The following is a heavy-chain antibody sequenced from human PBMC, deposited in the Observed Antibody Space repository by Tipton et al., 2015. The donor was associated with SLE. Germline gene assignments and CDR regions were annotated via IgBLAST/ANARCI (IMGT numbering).Heavy chain of an antibody. V-gene: IGHV4-59*11. CDR3: ARDRGGSSPV. J-gene: IGHJ4*02. Sequence: TLSITCTVSGGSISSHYWSGIRQPPGKGLEWIGYIYYSGSTNYNPTLKSRVTISVDTSKNQFSLKLSSVTAADTAVYYCARDRGGSSPVWGQGTLVTVSS. CDR1: GGSISSHY. D-gene: IGHD6-6*01. CDR2: IYYSGST.